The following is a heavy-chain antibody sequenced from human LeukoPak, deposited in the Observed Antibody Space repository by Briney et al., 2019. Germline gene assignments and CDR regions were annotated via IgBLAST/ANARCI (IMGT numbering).Heavy chain of an antibody. J-gene: IGHJ5*02. Sequence: KTGGSLRLPCAASGFTFSSYSMNWVRQAPGKGLEWVSSISSSSSYIYYADSVKGRFTISRDNARNTLSLQMNSLRVEDTAVYYCARGPVGLSALDAWGQGILVTVSP. CDR3: ARGPVGLSALDA. CDR1: GFTFSSYS. D-gene: IGHD2-15*01. CDR2: ISSSSSYI. V-gene: IGHV3-21*06.